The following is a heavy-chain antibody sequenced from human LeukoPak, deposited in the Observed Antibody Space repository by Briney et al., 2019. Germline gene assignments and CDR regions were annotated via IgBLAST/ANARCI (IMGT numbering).Heavy chain of an antibody. CDR2: IIPILGIA. D-gene: IGHD3-16*01. V-gene: IGHV1-69*04. Sequence: SVKVSCKASGGTFSSYAISWVRQAPGQGLEWMGRIIPILGIANYAQKFQGRVTITADKSTSTAYMELSSLRSEDTAVYYCAKDGSWGDYYFYFYMDVWGKGTTVTVSS. CDR3: AKDGSWGDYYFYFYMDV. CDR1: GGTFSSYA. J-gene: IGHJ6*03.